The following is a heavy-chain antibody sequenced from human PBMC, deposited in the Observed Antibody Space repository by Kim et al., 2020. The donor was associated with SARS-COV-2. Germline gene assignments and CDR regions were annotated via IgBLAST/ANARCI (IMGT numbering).Heavy chain of an antibody. CDR1: GFTFSSYA. CDR2: ISYDGSNK. D-gene: IGHD3-22*01. J-gene: IGHJ4*02. CDR3: ARGELTMIVVVIAAYFDY. V-gene: IGHV3-30-3*01. Sequence: GGSLRLSCAASGFTFSSYAMHWVRQAPGKGLEWVAVISYDGSNKYYADSVKGRFTISRDNSKNTLYLQMNSLRAEDTAVYYCARGELTMIVVVIAAYFDYWGQGTLVTVSS.